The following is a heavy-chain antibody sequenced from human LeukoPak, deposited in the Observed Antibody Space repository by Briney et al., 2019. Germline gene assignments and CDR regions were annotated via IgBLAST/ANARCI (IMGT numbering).Heavy chain of an antibody. D-gene: IGHD6-19*01. Sequence: GRSLRLSCAASTSTFSSYAMSWFRQAPGKGLEWVGFVRIKGNGGTTEYDASVKGRFTISRDDSESIAYLQMNSLKTEDTAVYYCSGAQSIGWYGINDYWGQGTLVTVSS. J-gene: IGHJ4*02. CDR3: SGAQSIGWYGINDY. CDR2: VRIKGNGGTT. V-gene: IGHV3-49*03. CDR1: TSTFSSYA.